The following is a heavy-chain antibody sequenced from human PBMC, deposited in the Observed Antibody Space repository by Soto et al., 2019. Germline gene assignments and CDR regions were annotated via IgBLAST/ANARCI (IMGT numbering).Heavy chain of an antibody. D-gene: IGHD6-19*01. CDR2: ISDSGGST. CDR3: AKDYSSGWFSYFDY. V-gene: IGHV3-23*01. J-gene: IGHJ4*02. Sequence: EVQLLESGGGLVQPGGSLRLSCAASRFTFSSYAMSWVRQAPGKGLEWVSAISDSGGSTYYADSVKGRFTISRDNSKNTLYLQINSLRAEDTAVYYCAKDYSSGWFSYFDYWGQGTLVTVSS. CDR1: RFTFSSYA.